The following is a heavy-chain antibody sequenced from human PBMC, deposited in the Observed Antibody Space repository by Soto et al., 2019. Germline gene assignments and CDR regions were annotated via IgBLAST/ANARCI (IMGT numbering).Heavy chain of an antibody. J-gene: IGHJ4*02. CDR1: GFTFSSYA. V-gene: IGHV3-23*01. CDR3: AKAPTFRQHPWSGPDY. Sequence: PGGSLRLSCAASGFTFSSYAMSWVRQAPGKGLEWVSAISGSGSTTYYAVSVKGRFTISRDNSKNMLYLQMNSLRAEDTAVYYCAKAPTFRQHPWSGPDYWGRGTLVTVSS. D-gene: IGHD3-3*01. CDR2: ISGSGSTT.